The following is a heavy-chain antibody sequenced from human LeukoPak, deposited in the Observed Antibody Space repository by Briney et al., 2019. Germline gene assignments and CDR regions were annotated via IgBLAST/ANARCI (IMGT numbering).Heavy chain of an antibody. J-gene: IGHJ3*02. Sequence: PSETLSLTCTVSGGSIISSSYYWGWIRQPPGKGLEWIGSIYYSGSTYYNPSLKSRVTISVDTSKNQFSLKLSSVTAADTAVYYCARPAAIGAFDIWGQGTMVTVSS. CDR1: GGSIISSSYY. D-gene: IGHD2-2*02. CDR2: IYYSGST. V-gene: IGHV4-39*01. CDR3: ARPAAIGAFDI.